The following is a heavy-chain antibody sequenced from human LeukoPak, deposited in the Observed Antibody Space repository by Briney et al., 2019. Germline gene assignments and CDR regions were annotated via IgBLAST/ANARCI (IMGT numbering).Heavy chain of an antibody. CDR3: TRAPRKAWFDP. CDR2: TSYSGNT. V-gene: IGHV4-59*01. J-gene: IGHJ5*02. Sequence: SETLSLTCSVSGGSISSFYCSWIRQPPGKGLEWIGYTSYSGNTNYNPSLKSRVTMSVDTSRKQFSLRLTSVTAADTAVYYCTRAPRKAWFDPWGQGTLVTVSS. D-gene: IGHD1-14*01. CDR1: GGSISSFY.